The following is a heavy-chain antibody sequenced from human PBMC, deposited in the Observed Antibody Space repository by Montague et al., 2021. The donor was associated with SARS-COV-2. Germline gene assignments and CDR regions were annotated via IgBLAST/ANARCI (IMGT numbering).Heavy chain of an antibody. CDR1: GGSISSGGYY. V-gene: IGHV4-31*03. D-gene: IGHD2-21*02. J-gene: IGHJ2*01. CDR3: ARVHIVVVTAMRYFDL. CDR2: IYYSGST. Sequence: TLSLTCTVSGGSISSGGYYWSWIRQHPGKGLEWIGYIYYSGSTYYXPSLKSRVTISVDTSKNQFSLKLSSVTAADTAVYYCARVHIVVVTAMRYFDLWGRGTLVTVPS.